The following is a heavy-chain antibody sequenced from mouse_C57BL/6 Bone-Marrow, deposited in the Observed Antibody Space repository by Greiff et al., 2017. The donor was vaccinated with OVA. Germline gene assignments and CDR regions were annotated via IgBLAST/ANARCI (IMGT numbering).Heavy chain of an antibody. CDR3: ARQTILLYYDYDGGFAY. V-gene: IGHV1-62-2*01. D-gene: IGHD2-4*01. Sequence: VQLQQSGAELVKPGASVKLSCKASGYTFTEYTIHWVKQRSGQGLEWIGWFYPGSGSIKYNEKFKDKATLTADKSSSTVYMELSRLTSEDSAVYFCARQTILLYYDYDGGFAYWGQGTLVTVSA. CDR2: FYPGSGSI. J-gene: IGHJ3*01. CDR1: GYTFTEYT.